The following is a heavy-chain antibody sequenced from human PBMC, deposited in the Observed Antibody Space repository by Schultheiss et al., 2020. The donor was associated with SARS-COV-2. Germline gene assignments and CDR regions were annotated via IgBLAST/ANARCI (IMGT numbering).Heavy chain of an antibody. Sequence: GESLKISCAASGFTFSSYWMHWVRQAPGKGLEWVSGISGSGGSTYYADSVKGRFTISRDNSKNTLYLQMNSLRAEDTAVYYCAKVGKDKTQDTAMDDYWGQGTLVTVSS. V-gene: IGHV3-23*01. CDR1: GFTFSSYW. J-gene: IGHJ4*02. CDR3: AKVGKDKTQDTAMDDY. CDR2: ISGSGGST. D-gene: IGHD5-18*01.